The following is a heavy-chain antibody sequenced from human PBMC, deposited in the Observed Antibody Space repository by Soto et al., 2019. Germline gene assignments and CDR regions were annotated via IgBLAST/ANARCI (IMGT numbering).Heavy chain of an antibody. J-gene: IGHJ5*02. CDR2: IYYSGST. D-gene: IGHD4-17*01. CDR1: GGSISSYY. CDR3: ARVHHVTTSRNSFDP. Sequence: SETLSLTCTVSGGSISSYYWSWIRQPPGKGLEWIGYIYYSGSTNYNPSLKSRVTISVDTSKNQFSLKLSSVTAADTAVYYCARVHHVTTSRNSFDPWGQGTLVTVS. V-gene: IGHV4-59*08.